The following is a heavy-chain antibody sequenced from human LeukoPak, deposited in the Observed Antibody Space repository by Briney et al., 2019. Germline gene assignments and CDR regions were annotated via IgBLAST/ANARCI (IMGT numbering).Heavy chain of an antibody. V-gene: IGHV1-2*02. D-gene: IGHD3-3*01. CDR1: GYTFTGYY. Sequence: ASVKVSCKASGYTFTGYYMHWVRQAPGQGLEWMGWISPSSGGTNYAQKFQGRVTMTRDTSISTAYMELSRLRSDDTAVYYCARLTYYDFWSGYNYAFDIWGQGTMVTVSS. CDR2: ISPSSGGT. J-gene: IGHJ3*02. CDR3: ARLTYYDFWSGYNYAFDI.